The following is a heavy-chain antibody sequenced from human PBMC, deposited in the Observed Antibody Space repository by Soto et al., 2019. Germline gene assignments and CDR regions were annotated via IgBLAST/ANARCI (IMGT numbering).Heavy chain of an antibody. CDR1: GASIISENW. D-gene: IGHD1-26*01. CDR2: IHHTGST. V-gene: IGHV4-4*02. J-gene: IGHJ4*02. Sequence: QVQLQESGPGLVKPSGTLSLTCAVSGASIISENWWTWVRQSPGKGLEWIGEIHHTGSTTYNPSLDSRVTMSVYKSKNLFSLILSSVTAADTALYYCAKSWELRRFFASWGQGTLVTVSS. CDR3: AKSWELRRFFAS.